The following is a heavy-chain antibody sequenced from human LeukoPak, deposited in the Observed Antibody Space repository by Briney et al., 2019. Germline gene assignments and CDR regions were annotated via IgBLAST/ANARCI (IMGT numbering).Heavy chain of an antibody. V-gene: IGHV3-23*01. CDR1: GFTHSSYA. CDR3: ARDNGYDSSGLRFDY. CDR2: VSGSGGST. J-gene: IGHJ4*02. D-gene: IGHD3-22*01. Sequence: GGSLRLSCATSGFTHSSYAMSWVRQAPGKGLEWVSTVSGSGGSTYYADSVKGRFTISRDNSKNTLYLQMNSLRAEDTAVYYCARDNGYDSSGLRFDYWGQGTLVTVSA.